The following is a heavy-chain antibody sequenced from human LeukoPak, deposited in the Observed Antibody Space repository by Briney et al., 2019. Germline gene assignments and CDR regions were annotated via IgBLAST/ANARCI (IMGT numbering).Heavy chain of an antibody. J-gene: IGHJ5*02. CDR2: MNPNSGNT. D-gene: IGHD1-26*01. CDR3: ARGSLLTLYSGSSHNWFDP. Sequence: ASVKVSCKASGYTFTSYDINWVRQATGQGLKWMGWMNPNSGNTGYAQKFQGRVTMTRNTSISTAYMELSSLRSEDTAEYYCARGSLLTLYSGSSHNWFDPWGQGTLVTVSS. CDR1: GYTFTSYD. V-gene: IGHV1-8*01.